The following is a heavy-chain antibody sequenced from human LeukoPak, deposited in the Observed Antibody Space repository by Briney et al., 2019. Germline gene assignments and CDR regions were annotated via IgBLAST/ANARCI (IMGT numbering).Heavy chain of an antibody. J-gene: IGHJ4*02. CDR3: ARFGLALRFDY. CDR1: GFTFSSYS. Sequence: GGSLRLSCAASGFTFSSYSMNWVRQAPGKGLEWVSSISSSSSYIYYADSVKGRFTISRDSAKNSLYLQMNSLRAEDTAVYYCARFGLALRFDYWGQGTLVTVSS. CDR2: ISSSSSYI. V-gene: IGHV3-21*01. D-gene: IGHD3/OR15-3a*01.